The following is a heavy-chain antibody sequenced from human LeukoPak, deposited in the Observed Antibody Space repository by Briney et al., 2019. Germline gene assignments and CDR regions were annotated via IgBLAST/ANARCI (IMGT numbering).Heavy chain of an antibody. D-gene: IGHD2-21*02. CDR2: TSGYNDNT. Sequence: ASVKVSCKASGYTFSSYGISWVRQAPGQGLEWMGWTSGYNDNTNHAQKFQGRITMTTDTSTSTAYMELKTLRPDDAAVYYCARDERDSCGGDCYYFDYWGQGTPVTVSS. J-gene: IGHJ4*02. CDR3: ARDERDSCGGDCYYFDY. CDR1: GYTFSSYG. V-gene: IGHV1-18*01.